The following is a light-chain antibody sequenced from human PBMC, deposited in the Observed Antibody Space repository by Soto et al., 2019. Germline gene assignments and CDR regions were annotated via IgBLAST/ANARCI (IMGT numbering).Light chain of an antibody. CDR3: YSSGGSPTYV. CDR1: SSKVGSYKL. CDR2: EVN. J-gene: IGLJ1*01. Sequence: QSALTQPASVSGSPGQTITISCTGTSSKVGSYKLVSWYQQHPGKAPQLMIFEVNKRPSGVSNRFSGSTAGNTASLTISGLKVEDEADYYCYSSGGSPTYVCGTGTKVTVL. V-gene: IGLV2-23*02.